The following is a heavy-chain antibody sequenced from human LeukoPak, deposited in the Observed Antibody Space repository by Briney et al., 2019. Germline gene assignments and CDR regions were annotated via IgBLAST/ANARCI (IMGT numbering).Heavy chain of an antibody. D-gene: IGHD2-21*02. J-gene: IGHJ4*02. CDR3: ARDHSGAYCGGDCYSGVGDY. Sequence: SETLSLTCTVSGYSISSGHYWGWIRQPPGKGLEWIGSIYHSGSTYYNPSLKSRVAISVDTSKNHFSLKLSSVTAADTAVYYCARDHSGAYCGGDCYSGVGDYWGQGTLVTVSS. CDR1: GYSISSGHY. CDR2: IYHSGST. V-gene: IGHV4-38-2*02.